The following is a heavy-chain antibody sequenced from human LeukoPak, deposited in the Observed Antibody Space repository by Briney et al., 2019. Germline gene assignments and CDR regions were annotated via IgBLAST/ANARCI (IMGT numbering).Heavy chain of an antibody. CDR3: ARGSEMATIIDY. CDR1: GFTFSSYW. Sequence: PGGSLRLSCTASGFTFSSYWMHWVRQAPGKGLVWVSRIHPDGSSTTYADSVKGRFTISRDNAKNTLYLQMNSLRAEDTAVYYCARGSEMATIIDYWGQGTLVTVSS. CDR2: IHPDGSST. V-gene: IGHV3-74*01. J-gene: IGHJ4*02. D-gene: IGHD5-24*01.